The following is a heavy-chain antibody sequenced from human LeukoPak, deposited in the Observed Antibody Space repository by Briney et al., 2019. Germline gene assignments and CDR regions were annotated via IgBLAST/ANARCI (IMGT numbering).Heavy chain of an antibody. J-gene: IGHJ4*02. V-gene: IGHV3-7*02. D-gene: IGHD7-27*01. CDR1: GFSISSYW. CDR3: GWGWQF. CDR2: IKPDGSGK. Sequence: GGSLRLSCEASGFSISSYWMSWVRQAPGKGLEWVANIKPDGSGKYYVDSVKGRFSISRDNAKNSLYLQMSSLRAEDTAVYYCGWGWQFGGQGSLVIVSS.